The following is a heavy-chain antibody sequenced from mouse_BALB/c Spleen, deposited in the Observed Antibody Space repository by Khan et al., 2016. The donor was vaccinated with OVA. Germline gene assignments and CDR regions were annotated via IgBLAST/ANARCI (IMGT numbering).Heavy chain of an antibody. D-gene: IGHD1-3*01. CDR2: IDPTTGYT. Sequence: VQLQESGAELAKPGASMKMSCKASGYTFTTYWMHWVKQRPGQGLEWIGYIDPTTGYTEYNQKFKDRATLTTDKSSSTAYMQLSSLTSEDSAVYYCARRGIKGIVAYWGQGTLVTVSA. J-gene: IGHJ3*01. CDR3: ARRGIKGIVAY. CDR1: GYTFTTYW. V-gene: IGHV1-7*01.